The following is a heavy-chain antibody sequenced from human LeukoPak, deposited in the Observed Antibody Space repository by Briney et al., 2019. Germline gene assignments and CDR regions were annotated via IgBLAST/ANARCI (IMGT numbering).Heavy chain of an antibody. CDR1: GFTFDDYA. J-gene: IGHJ4*02. V-gene: IGHV3-30*18. CDR2: ISYDGSNK. D-gene: IGHD3-3*01. Sequence: SGGSLRLSCAASGFTFDDYAMHWVRQAPGKGLEWVAVISYDGSNKYYADSVKGRFTISRDNSKNTLYLQMNSLRAEDTAMYYCAKDGSDFWSGYFDYWGQGTLVTVSS. CDR3: AKDGSDFWSGYFDY.